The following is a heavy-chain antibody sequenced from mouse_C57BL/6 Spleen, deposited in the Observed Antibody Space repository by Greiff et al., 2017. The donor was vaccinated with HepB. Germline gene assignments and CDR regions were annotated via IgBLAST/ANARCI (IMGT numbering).Heavy chain of an antibody. CDR2: IYPSDSET. J-gene: IGHJ4*01. CDR1: GYTFTSYW. CDR3: ARDRAMDY. Sequence: VQLQQSGAELVRPGSSVKLSCKASGYTFTSYWMDWVKQRPGQGLEWIGNIYPSDSETHYNQKFKDKATLTVDKSSSTADMQLSSLTSEDSAVYYCARDRAMDYWGQGTAVTVSS. V-gene: IGHV1-61*01.